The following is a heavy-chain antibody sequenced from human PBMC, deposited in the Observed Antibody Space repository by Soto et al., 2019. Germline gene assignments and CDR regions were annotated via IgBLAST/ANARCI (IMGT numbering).Heavy chain of an antibody. Sequence: QMQLVQSGPEVKKPGTSVKVSCKASGFTFTSSAVQWVRQARGQRLEWIGWIVVGSGNTNYAQKLQERVTITRDMSTSKAYMELSSLRSEDTAVYYCAADKVTSSSSEYKFDYWGQGTLVTVSS. CDR1: GFTFTSSA. V-gene: IGHV1-58*01. D-gene: IGHD6-6*01. CDR3: AADKVTSSSSEYKFDY. J-gene: IGHJ4*02. CDR2: IVVGSGNT.